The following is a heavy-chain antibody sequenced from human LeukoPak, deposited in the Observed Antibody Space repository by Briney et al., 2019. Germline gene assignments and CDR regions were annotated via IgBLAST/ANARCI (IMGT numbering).Heavy chain of an antibody. V-gene: IGHV3-30*04. D-gene: IGHD3-10*01. CDR2: TSYDGTNK. J-gene: IGHJ4*02. CDR1: GFTFTSYT. Sequence: PGRSLRLSCAASGFTFTSYTMHWVRQAPGKGLEWVAATSYDGTNKYYADSVEGRFTISRDNSNNTLYLQMNSLRPEDTAVYFCARKSLWFKYYDCWGQGMLVTVSS. CDR3: ARKSLWFKYYDC.